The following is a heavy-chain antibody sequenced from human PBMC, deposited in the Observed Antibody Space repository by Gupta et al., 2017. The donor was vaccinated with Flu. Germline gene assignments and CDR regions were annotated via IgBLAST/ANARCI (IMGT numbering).Heavy chain of an antibody. CDR2: IIPIFGTA. D-gene: IGHD3-3*01. J-gene: IGHJ5*02. Sequence: QVQLVQSGAEVKQPGSSVKVSCKASGGTFSSYAISWVRQAPGQGLEWMGGIIPIFGTANYAQKFQGRVTITADKSTSTAYMELSSLRSEDTAVYYCASYRYYDFWSGPNWFDPWGQGTLVTVSS. CDR1: GGTFSSYA. V-gene: IGHV1-69*06. CDR3: ASYRYYDFWSGPNWFDP.